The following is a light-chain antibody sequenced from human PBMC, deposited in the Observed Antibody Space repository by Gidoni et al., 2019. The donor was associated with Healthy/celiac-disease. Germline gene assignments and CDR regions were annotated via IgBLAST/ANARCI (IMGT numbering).Light chain of an antibody. CDR2: WAS. V-gene: IGKV4-1*01. J-gene: IGKJ1*01. Sequence: DIVLTQSPDHLAVSLGERATINCKSSQSVLYSSNNKNYLAGYQQKPGQPPKLLIYWASTRESGVPDRFSGSGSGTDFTLTISSLQAEDVAVYYCQQYYSTPQTFGQGTKVEIK. CDR1: QSVLYSSNNKNY. CDR3: QQYYSTPQT.